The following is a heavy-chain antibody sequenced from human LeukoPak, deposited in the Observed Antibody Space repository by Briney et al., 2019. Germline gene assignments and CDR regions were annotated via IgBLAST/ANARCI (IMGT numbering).Heavy chain of an antibody. D-gene: IGHD2-2*01. Sequence: SETLSLTCAVYGGSFSGYYWSWIRQPPGKGLEWIGEINHSGSTNYNPSLKSRLTISIDTSSNQFSLKLSSVTAADTAVYYCARRDCSSTSCYGAYPEEMGWDQGTLVTVSS. CDR3: ARRDCSSTSCYGAYPEEMG. CDR2: INHSGST. CDR1: GGSFSGYY. V-gene: IGHV4-34*01. J-gene: IGHJ4*02.